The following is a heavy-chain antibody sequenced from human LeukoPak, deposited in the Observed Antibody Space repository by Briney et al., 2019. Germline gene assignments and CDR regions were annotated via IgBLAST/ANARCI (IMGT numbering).Heavy chain of an antibody. CDR3: ARGGEYYYSSGSSLLSYYYYYMDV. V-gene: IGHV1-18*01. J-gene: IGHJ6*03. CDR2: ISAYNGNT. D-gene: IGHD3-10*01. Sequence: ASVKVSCKASGYTFTSYGISWVRQAPGQGLEWMGWISAYNGNTNYAQKLQGRVTMTTDTSTSTAYMELRSLRSDDTAVYYCARGGEYYYSSGSSLLSYYYYYMDVWGKGTTVTVSS. CDR1: GYTFTSYG.